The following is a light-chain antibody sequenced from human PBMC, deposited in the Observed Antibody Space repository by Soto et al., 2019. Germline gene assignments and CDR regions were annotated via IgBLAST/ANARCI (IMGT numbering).Light chain of an antibody. Sequence: QSVLTQSPSASGTPGQRVTISCSGSSSNIGSNTVNWYQQLPGTAPKLLIYSNNQRPSGVPDRFSGSKSGTSASLAIGGLQSEDEADYCCAAWDDSLNGWVFGGGTKLTVL. CDR3: AAWDDSLNGWV. V-gene: IGLV1-44*01. CDR1: SSNIGSNT. CDR2: SNN. J-gene: IGLJ3*02.